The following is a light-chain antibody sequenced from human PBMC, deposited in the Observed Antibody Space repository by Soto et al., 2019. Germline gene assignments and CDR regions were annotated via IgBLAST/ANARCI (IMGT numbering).Light chain of an antibody. CDR1: QSVSSF. CDR3: QQRSNWPT. Sequence: EIVLTQSPATLSLSPGERATLSCRVSQSVSSFLAWYQQKPGQAPRLLIYDASNRATGIPARFSGSGSGTDFTLTISSLEPDDFAVYYCQQRSNWPTFGGGTKVEIK. V-gene: IGKV3-11*01. CDR2: DAS. J-gene: IGKJ4*01.